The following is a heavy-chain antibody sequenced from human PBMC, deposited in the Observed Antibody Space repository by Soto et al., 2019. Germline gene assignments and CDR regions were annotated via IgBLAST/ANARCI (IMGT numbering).Heavy chain of an antibody. V-gene: IGHV3-74*01. CDR3: ARGPNFDWLFILLDY. CDR1: GFTFSSYW. D-gene: IGHD3-9*01. Sequence: GGSLRLSCAASGFTFSSYWMHWVRQAPGKGLVWVSRINSDGSSTSYADSVKGRFTISRDNAKNTLYLQMNSLRAEDTAVYYCARGPNFDWLFILLDYWGQGTLVTVSS. CDR2: INSDGSST. J-gene: IGHJ4*02.